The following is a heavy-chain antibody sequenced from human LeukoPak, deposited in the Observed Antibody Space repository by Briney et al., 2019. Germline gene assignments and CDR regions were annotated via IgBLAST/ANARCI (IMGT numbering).Heavy chain of an antibody. D-gene: IGHD3-3*01. CDR3: AREGLERSNFDY. J-gene: IGHJ4*02. V-gene: IGHV1-69*05. Sequence: ASVKVSCKASGGTFSSYAISWVRQAPGQGLEWMGGIIPIFGTANYAQKFQGRVTITTDESTSTAYMELSSLRSEDTAVYYCAREGLERSNFDYWGQGTLVTVSS. CDR1: GGTFSSYA. CDR2: IIPIFGTA.